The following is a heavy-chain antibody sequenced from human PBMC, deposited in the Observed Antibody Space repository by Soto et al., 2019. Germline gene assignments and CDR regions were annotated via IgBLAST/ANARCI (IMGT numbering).Heavy chain of an antibody. Sequence: AGPLSLTCTVSGGSISSFYWSWIRQPAGKGLEWIGRIYTSGSTNYNPSLKSRVTMSPDKSKNQVSLKLSSVTAADTAVYFCAGDQGYSYSGMDSWGQGNKVTV. CDR3: AGDQGYSYSGMDS. CDR2: IYTSGST. V-gene: IGHV4-4*07. J-gene: IGHJ6*02. CDR1: GGSISSFY.